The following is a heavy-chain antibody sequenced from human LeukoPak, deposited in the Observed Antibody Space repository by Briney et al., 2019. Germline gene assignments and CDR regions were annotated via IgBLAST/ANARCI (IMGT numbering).Heavy chain of an antibody. CDR2: IYTSGST. V-gene: IGHV4-4*07. Sequence: SETLSLTCTVSGGSISSYYWSWIRQPAGKGLEWIGRIYTSGSTTYNPSLKSRVTISLDTSKDQFSLKLSSVTAADTAVYYCARSRWLSDPYFDYWGQGTLVTVSS. D-gene: IGHD3-22*01. CDR3: ARSRWLSDPYFDY. CDR1: GGSISSYY. J-gene: IGHJ4*02.